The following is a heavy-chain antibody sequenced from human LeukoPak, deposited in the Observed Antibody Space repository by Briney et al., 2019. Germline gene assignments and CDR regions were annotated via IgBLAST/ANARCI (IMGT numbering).Heavy chain of an antibody. J-gene: IGHJ4*02. Sequence: PSETLSLTCAVSGGSVISSNWWSWVRQPPGKGLEWIGEVFHDGSTTYNPSLKSRVTLSVDKSSNHLSLKLTSVTAADTAVYYCARAGQGYCNSTSCYLSLDFWGQGTLVTVSS. V-gene: IGHV4-4*02. CDR3: ARAGQGYCNSTSCYLSLDF. D-gene: IGHD2-2*01. CDR1: GGSVISSNW. CDR2: VFHDGST.